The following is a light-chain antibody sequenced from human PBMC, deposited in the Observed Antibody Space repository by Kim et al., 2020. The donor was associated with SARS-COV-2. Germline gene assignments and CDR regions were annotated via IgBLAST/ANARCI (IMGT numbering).Light chain of an antibody. J-gene: IGLJ1*01. CDR1: SSNIGSTY. V-gene: IGLV1-47*01. CDR3: AAWDDSLSCYV. CDR2: RNN. Sequence: QSVLTQPLSASGTPGQRVTISCSGSSSNIGSTYVYCYQQLPGTAPKLLIYRNNQRPSGVPDRFSGSKSDTSASLAISGLRSEDGADYYCAAWDDSLSCYVFGTGTKVTVL.